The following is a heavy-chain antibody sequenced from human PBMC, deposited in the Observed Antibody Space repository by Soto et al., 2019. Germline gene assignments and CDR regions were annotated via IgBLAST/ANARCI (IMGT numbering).Heavy chain of an antibody. Sequence: PGGSPRLSCAASGFTFSSYAMSWVRQAPGKGLEWVSAISGSGGSTYYADSVKGRFTISRDNSKNTLYLQMNSLRAEDTAVYYCAKSSSSFYYYYGMDVWGQGTTVTVSS. CDR1: GFTFSSYA. V-gene: IGHV3-23*01. CDR2: ISGSGGST. J-gene: IGHJ6*02. D-gene: IGHD6-6*01. CDR3: AKSSSSFYYYYGMDV.